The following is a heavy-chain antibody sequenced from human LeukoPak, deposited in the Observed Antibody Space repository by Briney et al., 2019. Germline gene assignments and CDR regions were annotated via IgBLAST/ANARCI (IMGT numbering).Heavy chain of an antibody. J-gene: IGHJ6*03. Sequence: PSETLSLTCTVSGGSISSYYWSWIRQPAGKGLEWIGRIYTSGSTNYNPSLKSRVTMSVDTSKNQFSLKLSSVTAADTAVYYCARELTEPDSSSWPYYYYYYYMDVWGKGTTVTVSS. CDR2: IYTSGST. D-gene: IGHD6-13*01. V-gene: IGHV4-4*07. CDR1: GGSISSYY. CDR3: ARELTEPDSSSWPYYYYYYYMDV.